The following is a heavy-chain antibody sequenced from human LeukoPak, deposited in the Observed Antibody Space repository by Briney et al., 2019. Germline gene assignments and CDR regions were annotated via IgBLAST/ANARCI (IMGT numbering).Heavy chain of an antibody. V-gene: IGHV4-61*02. CDR2: IYSTGST. CDR3: ARDQTYSGSGIYTYFDY. D-gene: IGHD3-10*01. Sequence: SETLSLTCTVSGGSISSGGYYWSWIRQPAGKGLEYIGRIYSTGSTNYNPSLRSRVTISVDTSKNHFSLKLSSVTAADTAVYYCARDQTYSGSGIYTYFDYWGQGILVTVST. J-gene: IGHJ4*02. CDR1: GGSISSGGYY.